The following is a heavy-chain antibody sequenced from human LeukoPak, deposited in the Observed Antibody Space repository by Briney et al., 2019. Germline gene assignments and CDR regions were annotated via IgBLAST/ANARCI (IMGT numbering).Heavy chain of an antibody. CDR2: IYHSGST. Sequence: SETLSLTCTVSGGSISSGDYYWSWIRQPPGKGLEWIGEIYHSGSTNYNPSLKSRVTISVDKSKNQFSLKLSSVTAADTAVYYCARAPDCTSTSCYGASYWYFDLWGRGTLVTVSS. CDR3: ARAPDCTSTSCYGASYWYFDL. D-gene: IGHD2-2*01. CDR1: GGSISSGDYY. J-gene: IGHJ2*01. V-gene: IGHV4-39*07.